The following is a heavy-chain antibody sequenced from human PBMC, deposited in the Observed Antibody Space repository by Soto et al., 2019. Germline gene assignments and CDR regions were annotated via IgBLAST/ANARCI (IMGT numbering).Heavy chain of an antibody. V-gene: IGHV4-4*07. CDR2: IYTSGST. CDR1: GGSISSYY. CDR3: ARGDTAMVTGPYYYYGMDV. D-gene: IGHD5-18*01. J-gene: IGHJ6*02. Sequence: QVQLQESGPGLVKPSETLSLTCTVSGGSISSYYWSWIRQPAGKGLEWIGRIYTSGSTNYNPSLKSRVTMSVDTSKNQFSLKLSSVTAADTAVYYCARGDTAMVTGPYYYYGMDVWGQGTTVTVSS.